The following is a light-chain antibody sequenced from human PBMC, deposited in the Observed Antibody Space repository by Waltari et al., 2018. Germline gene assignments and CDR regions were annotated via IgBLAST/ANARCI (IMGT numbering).Light chain of an antibody. Sequence: EIVMTQSPAPLSVSPGERATLSCRASQSVSSNLAWYQQKPGQPLRLLIFDASRRATGIPARFSGSGSGTEFTLTISSLQSEDFAVYYCQQYNNWPLTFGGGTKVEIK. CDR2: DAS. CDR1: QSVSSN. J-gene: IGKJ4*01. V-gene: IGKV3-15*01. CDR3: QQYNNWPLT.